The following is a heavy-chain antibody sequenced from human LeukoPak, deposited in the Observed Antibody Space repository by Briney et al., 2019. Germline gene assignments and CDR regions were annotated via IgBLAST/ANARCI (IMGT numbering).Heavy chain of an antibody. CDR3: ASALGGQGGH. J-gene: IGHJ4*02. CDR2: INSDGSST. Sequence: PGGSLRLSCAASGFTFSSYWMHWVRQAPGKGLVWVSRINSDGSSTSYADSVKGRFTISRGNAKNTLFLQMNSLRADDTAVYYCASALGGQGGHWGQGTLVTVSS. V-gene: IGHV3-74*01. D-gene: IGHD1-26*01. CDR1: GFTFSSYW.